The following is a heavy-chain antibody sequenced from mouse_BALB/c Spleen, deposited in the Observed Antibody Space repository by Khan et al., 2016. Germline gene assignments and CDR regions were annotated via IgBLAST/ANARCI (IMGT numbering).Heavy chain of an antibody. D-gene: IGHD2-14*01. CDR3: ARGTPFAS. Sequence: QVQLQQSGAELVRPGSSVKISCKASGYAFSGYWMNWVKQRPGQGLEWIGQIYPGDGDTNYNGKFKGNATLTADKSSSTAYMQLSSLTSEDSAVYFCARGTPFASWGQGTLVTVSA. J-gene: IGHJ3*01. CDR2: IYPGDGDT. V-gene: IGHV1-80*01. CDR1: GYAFSGYW.